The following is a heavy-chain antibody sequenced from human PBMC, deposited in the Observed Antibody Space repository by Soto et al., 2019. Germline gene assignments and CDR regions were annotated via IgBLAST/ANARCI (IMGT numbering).Heavy chain of an antibody. V-gene: IGHV3-30*03. CDR3: ARDSGWPILNFDS. CDR2: SSYDGRET. D-gene: IGHD3-10*01. J-gene: IGHJ4*02. Sequence: GGSLRLSCAASDFDFSSYGIHWVRQAPGKGLEWVAASSYDGRETFYADSAKGRFTVSKEMSKNTAFLQMNALRHEDTAVYFCARDSGWPILNFDSWGQGTPVTVSS. CDR1: DFDFSSYG.